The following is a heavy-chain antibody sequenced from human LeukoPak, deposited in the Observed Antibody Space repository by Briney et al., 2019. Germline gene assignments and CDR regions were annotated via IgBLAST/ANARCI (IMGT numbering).Heavy chain of an antibody. J-gene: IGHJ4*02. D-gene: IGHD2-21*02. CDR3: ARAAYCGGDCYYYFDY. V-gene: IGHV4-59*12. CDR1: GDSISSYY. CDR2: IYYSGST. Sequence: SETLSLTCSVSGDSISSYYWSWIRQSPGKGLEWIGYIYYSGSTNYNPSLKSRITISVDTSKNEFSLKLSSVTAADTAVYYCARAAYCGGDCYYYFDYWGQGTLVTVSS.